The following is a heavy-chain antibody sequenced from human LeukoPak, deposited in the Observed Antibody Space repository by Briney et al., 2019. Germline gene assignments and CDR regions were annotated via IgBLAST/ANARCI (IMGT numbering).Heavy chain of an antibody. CDR2: IYNSESI. D-gene: IGHD1-26*01. Sequence: TSETLSLTCTVSGASIRSYYWSWIRQPPGKGLEWIGYIYNSESINYNPSLKSRVTISIETSKNQFSLKLCSVTAADTAVYYCARGSGSTTPFPFDYWGQGTLVTVSS. CDR1: GASIRSYY. J-gene: IGHJ4*02. V-gene: IGHV4-59*01. CDR3: ARGSGSTTPFPFDY.